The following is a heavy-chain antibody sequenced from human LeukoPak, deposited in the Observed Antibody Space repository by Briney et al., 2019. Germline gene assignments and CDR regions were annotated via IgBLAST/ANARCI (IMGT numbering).Heavy chain of an antibody. CDR1: GFTFSSYA. D-gene: IGHD4-23*01. CDR3: ATDRKVGTWDPRFNY. J-gene: IGHJ4*02. V-gene: IGHV3-7*01. Sequence: GGSLRLSCAASGFTFSSYAMSWVRQAPGKGLEWVGNIRQDDSEKNYVDSVKGRFTISRDNAKSSLYLQVNSLRAEDTAIYYCATDRKVGTWDPRFNYWGQGTLVTVSS. CDR2: IRQDDSEK.